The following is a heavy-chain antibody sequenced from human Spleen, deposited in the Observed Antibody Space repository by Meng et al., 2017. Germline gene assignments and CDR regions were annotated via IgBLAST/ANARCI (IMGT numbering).Heavy chain of an antibody. CDR2: INPSGGST. Sequence: QVQLVQSGAEVKKPGASVAVSCKASGYIFTTYYMHWVRQAPGQGLEWMGIINPSGGSTSYAQKFQGRVTMTRDTSTNTVYMQLSSLRSEDTAVYYCARDRGHSGSYYDFDYWGQGTLVTVSS. CDR3: ARDRGHSGSYYDFDY. CDR1: GYIFTTYY. J-gene: IGHJ4*02. D-gene: IGHD1-26*01. V-gene: IGHV1-46*03.